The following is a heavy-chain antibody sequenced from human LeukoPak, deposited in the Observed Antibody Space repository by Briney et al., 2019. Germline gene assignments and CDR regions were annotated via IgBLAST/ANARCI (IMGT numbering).Heavy chain of an antibody. CDR1: GGTFSSYA. CDR3: ASMLSGYSYGYNYYYYMDV. Sequence: GASVKVSCKASGGTFSSYAISWVRQAPGQGLEWMGGIIPIFGTANYAQKFQGRVTITADKSTSTAYMELSSLRSEDTAVYYCASMLSGYSYGYNYYYYMDVWGKGTTVTVSS. D-gene: IGHD5-18*01. CDR2: IIPIFGTA. J-gene: IGHJ6*03. V-gene: IGHV1-69*06.